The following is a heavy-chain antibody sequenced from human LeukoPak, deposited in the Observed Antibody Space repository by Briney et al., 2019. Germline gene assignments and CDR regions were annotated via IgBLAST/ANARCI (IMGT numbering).Heavy chain of an antibody. D-gene: IGHD2-2*01. Sequence: SETLSLTCAVYGGSFSGYYWSWIRQPPGKGLEWIGEINHSGSTNYNPSLKSRVTISVDTSKNQFSLKPSSVTAADAAVYYCARRDIVVVLDPWGQGTLVTVSS. CDR3: ARRDIVVVLDP. CDR1: GGSFSGYY. J-gene: IGHJ5*02. CDR2: INHSGST. V-gene: IGHV4-34*01.